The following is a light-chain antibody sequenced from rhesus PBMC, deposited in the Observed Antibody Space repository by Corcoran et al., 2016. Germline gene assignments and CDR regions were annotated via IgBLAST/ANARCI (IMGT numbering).Light chain of an antibody. J-gene: IGKJ2*01. CDR2: DAS. CDR3: LQHSTYPYT. Sequence: DIQMTQSPSSLSASVGDTVTITCRASQGIRSYLNWFQQKPGKAPKLLIYDASTVESGVPSRFSGSGSGKEFTLTVSSLQPEEFATYYCLQHSTYPYTFGPGTKVEIK. CDR1: QGIRSY. V-gene: IGKV1-28*01.